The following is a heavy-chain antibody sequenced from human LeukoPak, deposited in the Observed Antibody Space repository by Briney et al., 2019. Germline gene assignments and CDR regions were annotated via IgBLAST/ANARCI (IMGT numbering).Heavy chain of an antibody. J-gene: IGHJ4*02. CDR2: ISFDETNQ. Sequence: GRALRLSCAVSGFTFSSRGMQWVRQAPGKGLEWVAFISFDETNQYYADSVKGRFTISRDNSHNTLYLQMNSLRAEDTAVYYCARDSDEFFSNWLFPDYWGQGSLVIVSS. V-gene: IGHV3-30*03. D-gene: IGHD3-22*01. CDR3: ARDSDEFFSNWLFPDY. CDR1: GFTFSSRG.